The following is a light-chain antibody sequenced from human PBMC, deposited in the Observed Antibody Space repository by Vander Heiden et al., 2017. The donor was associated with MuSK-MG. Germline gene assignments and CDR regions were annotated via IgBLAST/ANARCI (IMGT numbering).Light chain of an antibody. Sequence: DIQMTQSPSTLSASVGDRVTITCRASQSISRSLAWFQQKPGKAPKLLIYRASSLESGVSSNFSGSGSGTEFTLTISSLQPDDFATYYCQHESCSPFTFGQGTMLDIK. CDR3: QHESCSPFT. CDR2: RAS. J-gene: IGKJ2*01. CDR1: QSISRS. V-gene: IGKV1-5*03.